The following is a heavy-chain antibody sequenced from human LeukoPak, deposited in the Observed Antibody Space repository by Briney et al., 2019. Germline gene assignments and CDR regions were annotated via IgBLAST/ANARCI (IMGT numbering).Heavy chain of an antibody. V-gene: IGHV1-69*13. CDR3: ARCGRDGYNHLFDY. D-gene: IGHD5-24*01. CDR1: GGTFSSYA. J-gene: IGHJ4*02. Sequence: SVKVSCKASGGTFSSYAISWVRQAPGQGLEWMGGIIPIFGTANYAQKFQGRVTITADESTSAAYMELSSLRSEDTAVYYCARCGRDGYNHLFDYWGQGTLVTVSS. CDR2: IIPIFGTA.